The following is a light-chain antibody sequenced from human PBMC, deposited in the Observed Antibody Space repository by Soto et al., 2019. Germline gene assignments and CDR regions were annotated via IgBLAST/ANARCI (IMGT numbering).Light chain of an antibody. CDR3: QHYNSYSEA. J-gene: IGKJ1*01. V-gene: IGKV2-30*02. Sequence: DVVMTQSPLSLPVTLGQPASISCRSSQSLVHSDGNTYLSWFQQRPGQSPRRLIYKVSDRDSGVPSRFSGSGSGTEFTLTIRSLQTDDFATYYCQHYNSYSEALGKGTKGDIK. CDR1: QSLVHSDGNTY. CDR2: KVS.